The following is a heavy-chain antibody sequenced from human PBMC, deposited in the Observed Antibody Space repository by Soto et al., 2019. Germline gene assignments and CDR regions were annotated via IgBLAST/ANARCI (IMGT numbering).Heavy chain of an antibody. D-gene: IGHD5-12*01. CDR3: ARVQRRWLNRDY. J-gene: IGHJ4*02. Sequence: SETLSLTCTVSGGSISNTSYYWGWVRQPPGKGLEWIGHIYYGGTSYSNPSLKGRVSLSVDTSKNQFFLKLNSVTAAATAVYFCARVQRRWLNRDYWGQGTLVTV. CDR2: IYYGGTS. V-gene: IGHV4-39*01. CDR1: GGSISNTSYY.